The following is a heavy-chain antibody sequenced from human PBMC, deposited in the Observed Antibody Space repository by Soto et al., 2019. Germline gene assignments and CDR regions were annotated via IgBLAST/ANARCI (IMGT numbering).Heavy chain of an antibody. CDR3: ARGRARTGPTAGQSDY. CDR1: GGSFSGYY. J-gene: IGHJ4*02. Sequence: PSETLSLTCAVYGGSFSGYYWSWIRQPPGKGLEWIGEINHSGSTNYNPSLKSRVTISVDTSKNQFSLKLSSVTAADTAVYYCARGRARTGPTAGQSDYWGQGTLVTVSS. CDR2: INHSGST. V-gene: IGHV4-34*01. D-gene: IGHD1-7*01.